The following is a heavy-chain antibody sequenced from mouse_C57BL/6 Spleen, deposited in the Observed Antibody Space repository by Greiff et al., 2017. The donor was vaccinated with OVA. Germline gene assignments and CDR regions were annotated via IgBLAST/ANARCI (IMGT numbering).Heavy chain of an antibody. CDR1: GYTFTSYW. Sequence: QVQLKQSGAELVRPGSSVKLSCKASGYTFTSYWMHWVKQRPIQGLEWIGNIDPSDSETHYNQKFKDKATLTVDKSSSTAYMQLSSLTSEDSAVYYCARYGVVVGDAMDYWGQGTSVTVSS. CDR2: IDPSDSET. J-gene: IGHJ4*01. CDR3: ARYGVVVGDAMDY. V-gene: IGHV1-52*01. D-gene: IGHD1-1*01.